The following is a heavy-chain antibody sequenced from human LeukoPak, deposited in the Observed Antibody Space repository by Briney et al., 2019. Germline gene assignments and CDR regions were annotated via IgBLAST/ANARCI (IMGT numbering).Heavy chain of an antibody. CDR1: GGSFSGYY. Sequence: SETLSLTCAVYGGSFSGYYWSWIGQPPGKRLEWIGEINHSGSTNYNPSLKSRVTISVDTSKNQFSLKLSSVTAADTAVYYCARGPFKRRLGYCSSTSCYAGVNYFDYWGQGTPVTVSS. J-gene: IGHJ4*02. CDR2: INHSGST. CDR3: ARGPFKRRLGYCSSTSCYAGVNYFDY. D-gene: IGHD2-2*01. V-gene: IGHV4-34*01.